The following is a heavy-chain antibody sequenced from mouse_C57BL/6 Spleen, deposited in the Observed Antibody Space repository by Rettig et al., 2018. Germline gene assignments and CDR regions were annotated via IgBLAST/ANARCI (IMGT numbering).Heavy chain of an antibody. Sequence: QVQLQQSGAELVRPGASVKLSCKASGYTFTDYEMHWVQQTHVHGLEGLGAIDPETGGTAYTQKFKGKAILTADKSSSTAYMELRSLTSEDSAVYYCTRSPIYYDYGGFAYWGQGTLVTVSA. V-gene: IGHV1-15*01. D-gene: IGHD2-4*01. J-gene: IGHJ3*01. CDR1: GYTFTDYE. CDR2: IDPETGGT. CDR3: TRSPIYYDYGGFAY.